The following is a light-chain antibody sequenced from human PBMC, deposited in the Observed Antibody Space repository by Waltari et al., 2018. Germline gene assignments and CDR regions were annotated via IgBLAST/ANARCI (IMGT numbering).Light chain of an antibody. V-gene: IGLV3-25*03. CDR2: KDT. CDR3: QSADSITTFEV. Sequence: SFELTQPPSVSVSPGQPASITCSGETLPNQYTYLYQQKAGQAPVLVIFKDTERPSGIPERFSGSSSGTVVTLTITGVRTEDEADYYCQSADSITTFEVFGGGTKLTVL. J-gene: IGLJ3*02. CDR1: TLPNQY.